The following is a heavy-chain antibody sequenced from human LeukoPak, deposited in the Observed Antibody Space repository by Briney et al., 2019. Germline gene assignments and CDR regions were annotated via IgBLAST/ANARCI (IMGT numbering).Heavy chain of an antibody. CDR2: ISAYNGNT. V-gene: IGHV1-18*01. CDR1: GYTFTSYG. D-gene: IGHD2-21*02. J-gene: IGHJ4*02. Sequence: GASVKVSRKASGYTFTSYGISWVRQAPGQGLEWMGWISAYNGNTNYAQKLQGRVTMTTDTSTSTAYMELRSLRSDDTAVYYCARVRYCGGDCYKEDYWGQGTLVTVSS. CDR3: ARVRYCGGDCYKEDY.